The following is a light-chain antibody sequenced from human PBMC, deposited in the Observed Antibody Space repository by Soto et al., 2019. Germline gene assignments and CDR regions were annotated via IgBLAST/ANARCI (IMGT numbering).Light chain of an antibody. V-gene: IGKV1-5*02. CDR3: QQYNSYL. CDR2: DAS. J-gene: IGKJ4*01. Sequence: SSAPVSSYIGDKVTIICRASQSVRRWMAWYQQKPGKAPQLLIYDASTLQSGVPSRFCGSGSGTQFTLTISRPQPGDFASYYCQQYNSYLFGGGTKVQI. CDR1: QSVRRW.